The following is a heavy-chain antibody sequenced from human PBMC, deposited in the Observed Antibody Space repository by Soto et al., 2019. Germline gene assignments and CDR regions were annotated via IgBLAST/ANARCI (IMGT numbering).Heavy chain of an antibody. CDR3: ARGGSYYDFWSGPISPPHDWFDP. CDR1: GFTFSSYA. Sequence: LRLSCAASGFTFSSYAMHWVRQAPGKGLEWVAVISYDGSNKYYADSVKGRFTTSRDNSKNTLYLQMNSLRAEDTAVYYCARGGSYYDFWSGPISPPHDWFDPWGQGTLVTVSS. V-gene: IGHV3-30-3*01. J-gene: IGHJ5*02. D-gene: IGHD3-3*01. CDR2: ISYDGSNK.